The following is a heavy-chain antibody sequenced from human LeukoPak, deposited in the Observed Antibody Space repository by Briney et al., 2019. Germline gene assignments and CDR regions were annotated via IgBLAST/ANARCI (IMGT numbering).Heavy chain of an antibody. J-gene: IGHJ4*02. CDR3: AKAGPILRFLEWLLDY. CDR1: GFTFSSYG. Sequence: PGQSLRLSCAASGFTFSSYGMHWVRQAPGKGLEWVAVISYDGSNKYYADSVKGRFTISRDNSKNTLYLQMNSLRAEDTAVYYCAKAGPILRFLEWLLDYWGQGTLVTVSS. CDR2: ISYDGSNK. V-gene: IGHV3-30*18. D-gene: IGHD3-3*01.